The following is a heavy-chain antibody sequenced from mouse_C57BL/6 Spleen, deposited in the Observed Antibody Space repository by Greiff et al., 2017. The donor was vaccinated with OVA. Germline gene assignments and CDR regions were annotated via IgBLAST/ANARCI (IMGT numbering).Heavy chain of an antibody. CDR2: FYPGRGRI. V-gene: IGHV1-62-2*01. CDR3: ARHDRFYYARDY. CDR1: GYTFTEYT. Sequence: VTLMESGAELVKPGASVTLSCKASGYTFTEYTIHWVKQRPGPGLEWLGWFYPGRGRIKYTENFTDKATLNADKSSSTVYMELSRLTSEDAAVYFCARHDRFYYARDYWGQGTSVTVSS. J-gene: IGHJ4*01.